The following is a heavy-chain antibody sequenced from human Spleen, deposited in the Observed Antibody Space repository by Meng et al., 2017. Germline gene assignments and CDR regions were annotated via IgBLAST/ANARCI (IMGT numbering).Heavy chain of an antibody. D-gene: IGHD2-15*01. J-gene: IGHJ4*02. V-gene: IGHV3-33*01. CDR2: IWYDGSNK. CDR3: ARLTRWSYYFDY. Sequence: SCAASGFTFSSYGMHWVRQAPGKGLEWVAVIWYDGSNKYYADSVKGRFTISRDNSKNTLYLQMSSLRADDTAVYYCARLTRWSYYFDYWGQGTLVTVSS. CDR1: GFTFSSYG.